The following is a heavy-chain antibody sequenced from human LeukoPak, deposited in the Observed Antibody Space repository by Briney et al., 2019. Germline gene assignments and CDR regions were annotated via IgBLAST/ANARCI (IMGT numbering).Heavy chain of an antibody. CDR1: GGSISSYY. CDR2: IYYSGST. CDR3: ARGEMVRGVINP. Sequence: SETLSLTCTVSGGSISSYYWSWIRQPPGKGLEWIGYIYYSGSTNYNPSLKSRVTISVDTSKNQFSLKLSSVTAADTAVYYCARGEMVRGVINPWGQGTLVTVSS. D-gene: IGHD3-10*01. V-gene: IGHV4-59*12. J-gene: IGHJ5*02.